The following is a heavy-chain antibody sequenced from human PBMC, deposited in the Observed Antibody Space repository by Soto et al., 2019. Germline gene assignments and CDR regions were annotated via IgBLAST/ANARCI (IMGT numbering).Heavy chain of an antibody. J-gene: IGHJ3*01. CDR2: IHSDGSST. Sequence: DVQLVESGGGLVRPGGSLRLSCAASGFTFSYYCMHCVRQAPGKGLVWVSRIHSDGSSTTYADFVKGRFIISRDNARNTVDLQMNSVRVEDTAVYYCAIGDRGAFDLWGQGTVVTVSS. CDR3: AIGDRGAFDL. CDR1: GFTFSYYC. V-gene: IGHV3-74*01. D-gene: IGHD1-26*01.